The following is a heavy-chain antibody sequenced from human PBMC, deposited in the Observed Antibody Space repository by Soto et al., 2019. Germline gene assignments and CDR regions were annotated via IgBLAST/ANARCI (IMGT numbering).Heavy chain of an antibody. Sequence: GGSLRLSCAASGFTFSSYAMHRVRQAPGKGLEWVAVISYDGSNKYYADSVKGRFTISRDNSKNTLYLQMNSLRAEDTAVYYCARGSYYYDSSGYFDYWGQGTLVTVSS. V-gene: IGHV3-30-3*01. CDR1: GFTFSSYA. D-gene: IGHD3-22*01. CDR3: ARGSYYYDSSGYFDY. J-gene: IGHJ4*02. CDR2: ISYDGSNK.